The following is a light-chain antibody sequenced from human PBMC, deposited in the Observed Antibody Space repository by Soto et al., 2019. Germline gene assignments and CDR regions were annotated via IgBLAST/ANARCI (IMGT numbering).Light chain of an antibody. CDR1: QSISSY. J-gene: IGKJ1*01. Sequence: DFQTTQSPSSLYAPAGVRITITCRASQSISSYLNWYKQKPGKAPNLLIYAASSLESGVPSRFSGSGSGTESTLTISSLQPDDFATYYCQHYNSYWTFGQGTKVDIK. CDR3: QHYNSYWT. V-gene: IGKV1-5*01. CDR2: AAS.